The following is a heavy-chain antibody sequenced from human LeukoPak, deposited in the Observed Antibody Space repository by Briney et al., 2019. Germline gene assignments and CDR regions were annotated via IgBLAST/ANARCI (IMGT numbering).Heavy chain of an antibody. Sequence: GGSLRLSCAASGFTFSSYGMHWVRQAPGKGLEWVAVISYDGSNKNYADSVKGRFTISRDNSKNTLYLQMSSLRVEDTAVYYCARDGKYDSSGYYSLDYWGQGTLVTVSS. J-gene: IGHJ4*02. CDR2: ISYDGSNK. CDR1: GFTFSSYG. V-gene: IGHV3-30*03. D-gene: IGHD3-22*01. CDR3: ARDGKYDSSGYYSLDY.